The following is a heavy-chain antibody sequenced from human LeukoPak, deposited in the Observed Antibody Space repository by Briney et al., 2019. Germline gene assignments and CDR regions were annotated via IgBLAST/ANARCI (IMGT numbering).Heavy chain of an antibody. J-gene: IGHJ4*02. CDR1: GFTFHFYS. V-gene: IGHV3-48*02. CDR2: ISSRSSTI. Sequence: GRSLRLSCAASGFTFHFYSMTWVRQAPGKGLEWVSYISSRSSTIYYTDSVKGRFTVSRDNAKNSLNLQMNSLRDEDAAVYYCARGEDYWGQGTLVTVSS. CDR3: ARGEDY.